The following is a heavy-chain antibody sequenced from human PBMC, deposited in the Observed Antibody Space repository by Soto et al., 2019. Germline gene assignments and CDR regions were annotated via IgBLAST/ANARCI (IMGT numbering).Heavy chain of an antibody. Sequence: EVQLLESGGALVQPGGSLRLACATSGLTFSGYSMGWVRQAPGKGLEWVSSIVARGITTYYADSVKGRFTISRDNSKNTLYLQMSCLRDEDTAVYYCAKDLRGPEAGTWYFDLWGRGTLVTVSS. V-gene: IGHV3-23*01. CDR1: GLTFSGYS. J-gene: IGHJ2*01. CDR2: IVARGITT. D-gene: IGHD6-13*01. CDR3: AKDLRGPEAGTWYFDL.